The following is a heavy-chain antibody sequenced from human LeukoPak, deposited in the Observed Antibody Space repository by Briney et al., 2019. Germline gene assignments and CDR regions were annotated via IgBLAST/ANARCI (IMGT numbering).Heavy chain of an antibody. CDR2: ISAYNGNT. D-gene: IGHD6-13*01. CDR3: ARDRSSWSAYYFDY. CDR1: GYTFTSYG. Sequence: ASAKVSCKASGYTFTSYGISWVRQAPGQGLEWMGWISAYNGNTNYAQKLQGRVTMTTDTSTSTAYMELRSLRSDDTAVYYCARDRSSWSAYYFDYWGQGTLVTVSS. V-gene: IGHV1-18*01. J-gene: IGHJ4*02.